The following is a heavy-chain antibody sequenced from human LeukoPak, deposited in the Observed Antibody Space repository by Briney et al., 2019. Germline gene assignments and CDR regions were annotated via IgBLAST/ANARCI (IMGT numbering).Heavy chain of an antibody. V-gene: IGHV3-53*01. CDR2: IYSGGST. CDR1: GLTFSSHW. Sequence: GGSLRLSCAASGLTFSSHWMHWVRQAPGKGLEWVSVIYSGGSTYYADSVKGRFTISRDNSKNTLYLQMNSLRAEDTAVYYCARVFIDGGRWFDPWGQRTLVTVSS. J-gene: IGHJ5*02. CDR3: ARVFIDGGRWFDP. D-gene: IGHD3-16*01.